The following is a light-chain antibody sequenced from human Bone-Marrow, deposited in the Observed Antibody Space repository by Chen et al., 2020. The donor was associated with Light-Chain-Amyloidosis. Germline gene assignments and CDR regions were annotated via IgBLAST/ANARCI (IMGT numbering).Light chain of an antibody. Sequence: VLTQSPDSLAVSLGEMAPISCKSSKSSFCGPLNKNYVAWYQQKPGQPPRLLIYWASTRESGVPDRFSGIGFGTDFTLTISSLQAEDVATYYCQQYYSTPPVYTFGQETKLEL. CDR1: KSSFCGPLNKNY. V-gene: IGKV4-1*01. CDR3: QQYYSTPPVYT. J-gene: IGKJ2*01. CDR2: WAS.